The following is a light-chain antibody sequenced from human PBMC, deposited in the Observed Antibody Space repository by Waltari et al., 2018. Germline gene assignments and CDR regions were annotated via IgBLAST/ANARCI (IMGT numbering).Light chain of an antibody. CDR1: QNINSW. CDR2: KAS. V-gene: IGKV1-5*03. Sequence: DIQMTQSPSTLSASVGDRVTITFRSSQNINSWFAWYQQKPGKAPKLLIYKASSLESGVPSRFSGSGSGTEFTLTITSLQPDDFATYFCQHYNNYSPWTFGQGTKVEVK. CDR3: QHYNNYSPWT. J-gene: IGKJ1*01.